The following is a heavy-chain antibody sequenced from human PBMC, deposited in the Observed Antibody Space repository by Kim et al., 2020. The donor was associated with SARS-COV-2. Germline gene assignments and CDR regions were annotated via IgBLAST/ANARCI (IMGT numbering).Heavy chain of an antibody. CDR2: INHSGST. J-gene: IGHJ6*03. V-gene: IGHV4-34*01. D-gene: IGHD6-19*01. Sequence: SETLSLTCAVYGGSFSGYYWSWIRQPPGKGLEWIGEINHSGSTNYNPSLKSGVTISVDTSKNQFSLKLSSVTAADTAVYYCARGTRQWLVRGPYYYYMDVWGKGTTVTVPS. CDR3: ARGTRQWLVRGPYYYYMDV. CDR1: GGSFSGYY.